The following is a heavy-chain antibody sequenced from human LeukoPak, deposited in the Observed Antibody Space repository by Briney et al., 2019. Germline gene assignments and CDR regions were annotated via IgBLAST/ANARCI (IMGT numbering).Heavy chain of an antibody. V-gene: IGHV3-23*01. CDR1: GFTFSSYA. CDR2: ISGSGGST. J-gene: IGHJ6*02. Sequence: QPGGSLRLSCAASGFTFSSYAMSWVRQAPGKGLEWVSAISGSGGSTYYADSVKGRFTISRDNSKNTLYLQMNSLRAEDTAVYYCGIAAAGTTLHYYYGMDVWGQGTTVTVSS. CDR3: GIAAAGTTLHYYYGMDV. D-gene: IGHD6-13*01.